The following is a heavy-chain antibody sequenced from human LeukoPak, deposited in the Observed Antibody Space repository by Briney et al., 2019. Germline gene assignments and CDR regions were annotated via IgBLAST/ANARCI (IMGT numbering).Heavy chain of an antibody. V-gene: IGHV1-69*04. CDR1: GGTFSSYA. D-gene: IGHD3-10*01. CDR2: IIPILGIA. CDR3: ASTILGETLPDYYYGMDV. Sequence: GASVKVSCKASGGTFSSYAISWVRQAPGQGLEWMGRIIPILGIANYAQKFQGRVTITADKSTSTAYMELSSLRSEDTAVYYCASTILGETLPDYYYGMDVWGQGTTVTVSS. J-gene: IGHJ6*02.